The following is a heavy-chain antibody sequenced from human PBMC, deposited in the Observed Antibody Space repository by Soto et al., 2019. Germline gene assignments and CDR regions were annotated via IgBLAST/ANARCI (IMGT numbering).Heavy chain of an antibody. CDR1: GFTVSNNY. CDR2: MYSGGTAT. D-gene: IGHD1-26*01. CDR3: ARGVPVGAIGRFYFDS. V-gene: IGHV3-53*01. Sequence: GGSLRLSCAASGFTVSNNYMTWVRQAPGKGLDGVSLMYSGGTATSYADSVKGRFTVSRDNSKNTVSLQLDSLKADDTAVYYCARGVPVGAIGRFYFDSWGQGTLVTVSS. J-gene: IGHJ4*02.